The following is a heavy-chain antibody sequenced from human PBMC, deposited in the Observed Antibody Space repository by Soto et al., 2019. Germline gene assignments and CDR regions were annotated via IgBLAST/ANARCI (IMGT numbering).Heavy chain of an antibody. CDR2: TYYRSKWYN. Sequence: SQTLSLTCAISGDSVSSNSAAWNWIRQSPSRGLEWLGRTYYRSKWYNDYAVSVKSRITINPDTSKNQFSLQLNSVTPEDTAVYYCARDTPHNWKSPLTFDYWGQGTLVTVSS. D-gene: IGHD1-20*01. V-gene: IGHV6-1*01. J-gene: IGHJ4*02. CDR3: ARDTPHNWKSPLTFDY. CDR1: GDSVSSNSAA.